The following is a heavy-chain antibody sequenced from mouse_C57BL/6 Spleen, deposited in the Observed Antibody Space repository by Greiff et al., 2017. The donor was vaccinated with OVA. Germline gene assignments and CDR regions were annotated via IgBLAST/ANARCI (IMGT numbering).Heavy chain of an antibody. CDR1: GYTFTSYW. CDR2: IHPNSGST. J-gene: IGHJ4*01. D-gene: IGHD4-1*01. Sequence: QVQLQQPGAELVKPGASVKLSCKASGYTFTSYWMHWVKQRPGQGLEWIGMIHPNSGSTNYNEKFKSKATLTVDKTSSTSYMQLSSLTSEDSAVYCCARMGLNWYLLAMDYWGQGTSVTVSS. V-gene: IGHV1-64*01. CDR3: ARMGLNWYLLAMDY.